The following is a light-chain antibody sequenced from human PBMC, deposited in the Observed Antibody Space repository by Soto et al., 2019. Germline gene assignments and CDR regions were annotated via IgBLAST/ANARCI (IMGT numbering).Light chain of an antibody. Sequence: EIVLTQSPGTLPLSPGERXXLXXXASQSVSSNYLVWYQQKPGQAPRPLIYGASSRATGIPDRFSGSGSGTDFTLTISXXEXXXXXXXXXXXXXXSPFTFGQGTKLEIK. CDR2: GAS. V-gene: IGKV3-20*01. CDR3: XXXXXSPFT. CDR1: QSVSSNY. J-gene: IGKJ2*01.